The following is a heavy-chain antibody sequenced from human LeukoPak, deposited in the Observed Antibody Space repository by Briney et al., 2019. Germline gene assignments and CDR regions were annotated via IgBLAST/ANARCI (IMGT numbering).Heavy chain of an antibody. CDR3: ARDPDSGYYSMDV. Sequence: GGSLRLSCAASGFTVSSNYMSWVRQAPGKGLEWVSDIYSGGSTYYADSVKGRFTISRDNSKNTLYLQMNSLRAEDTAVYYCARDPDSGYYSMDVWGQGTTVTVSS. CDR1: GFTVSSNY. V-gene: IGHV3-66*01. J-gene: IGHJ6*02. D-gene: IGHD1-26*01. CDR2: IYSGGST.